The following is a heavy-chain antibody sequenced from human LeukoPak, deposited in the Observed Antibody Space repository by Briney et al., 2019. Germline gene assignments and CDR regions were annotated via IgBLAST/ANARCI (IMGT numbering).Heavy chain of an antibody. D-gene: IGHD4-17*01. Sequence: GGSLRLSCAASGFTFSSHWMSWVRQAPGKGLEWVANIKQDGSEKYYVDSVKGRFTISRDNAKNSLYLQMNSLRAEDTAVYYCARDDYGDYVGYWGQGTLVTVSS. CDR2: IKQDGSEK. J-gene: IGHJ4*02. CDR3: ARDDYGDYVGY. CDR1: GFTFSSHW. V-gene: IGHV3-7*01.